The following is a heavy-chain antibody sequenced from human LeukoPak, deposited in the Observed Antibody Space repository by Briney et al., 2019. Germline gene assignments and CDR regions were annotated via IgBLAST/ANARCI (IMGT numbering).Heavy chain of an antibody. CDR2: ISSSGSTI. J-gene: IGHJ4*02. D-gene: IGHD3-16*02. V-gene: IGHV3-48*03. Sequence: GGSLRLSCAASRFTFSSYEMNWVRQAPGKGLEWVSYISSSGSTIYYADSVKGRFTISRDNAKNSLYLQMNSLRAEDTAVYYCASSMITFGGVIVNLGYWGQGTLVTVSS. CDR1: RFTFSSYE. CDR3: ASSMITFGGVIVNLGY.